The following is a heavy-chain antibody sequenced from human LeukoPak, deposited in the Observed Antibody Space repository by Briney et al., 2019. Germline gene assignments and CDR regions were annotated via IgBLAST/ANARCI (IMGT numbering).Heavy chain of an antibody. J-gene: IGHJ4*02. D-gene: IGHD5-24*01. CDR2: INSDGSST. CDR3: AKDLAEMATIIDY. CDR1: GFTFRSYW. Sequence: GGSLRLSCAASGFTFRSYWVHWVRQAPGKGLVWVSRINSDGSSTNYADSVKGRFTISRDNAKNTLYLQMNSLRAEDTAVYYCAKDLAEMATIIDYWGQGTLVTVSS. V-gene: IGHV3-74*01.